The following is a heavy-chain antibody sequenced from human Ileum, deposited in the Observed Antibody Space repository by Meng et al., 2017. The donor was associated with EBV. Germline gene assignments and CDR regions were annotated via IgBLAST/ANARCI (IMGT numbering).Heavy chain of an antibody. CDR1: GGSFSGYH. Sequence: VPVPRWGAGSLQPSDNLSLTSAVHGGSFSGYHWSWIRQPPGKGLEWIGEIKHSGSTNYNPSLKRRVTISVDTSKNQFSLKLSSVTAADTAVYYCARGHDYGDYASDYWGQGTLVTVSS. D-gene: IGHD4-17*01. J-gene: IGHJ4*02. V-gene: IGHV4-34*01. CDR2: IKHSGST. CDR3: ARGHDYGDYASDY.